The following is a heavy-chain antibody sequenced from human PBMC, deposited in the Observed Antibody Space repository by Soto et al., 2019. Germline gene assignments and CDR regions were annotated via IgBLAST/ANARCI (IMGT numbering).Heavy chain of an antibody. Sequence: EVQLLESGGGLVQPGGSLRLSCTASGFTFSDHAMTWVRQAPGKGLEWLSGISGGGSGAYYADSVKGRFTVSRANSYYTLFRQMDRRRVDDTAVYYCAIDLWWYTHWGQGTLVTVSS. CDR3: AIDLWWYTH. CDR1: GFTFSDHA. CDR2: ISGGGSGA. V-gene: IGHV3-23*01. J-gene: IGHJ4*02. D-gene: IGHD2-15*01.